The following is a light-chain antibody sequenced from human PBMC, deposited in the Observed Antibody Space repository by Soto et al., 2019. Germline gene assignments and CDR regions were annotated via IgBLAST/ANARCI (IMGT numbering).Light chain of an antibody. J-gene: IGLJ1*01. CDR3: AAWDDRLSGFYV. Sequence: QSVLTQPPSASGTPGQRVTISCSGSSSNIGSNYVYWYQQLPGTPPKLLIYRNNQRPSGVPDRFPGSKSGTSASLAISGLRSEDEADYYCAAWDDRLSGFYVFGTGTKLNVL. CDR1: SSNIGSNY. CDR2: RNN. V-gene: IGLV1-47*01.